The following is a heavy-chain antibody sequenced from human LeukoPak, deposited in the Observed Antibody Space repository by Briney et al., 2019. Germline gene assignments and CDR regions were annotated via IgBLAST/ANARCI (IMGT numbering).Heavy chain of an antibody. CDR3: ARARIYHVRPSIPFGP. J-gene: IGHJ5*02. CDR2: INHSGST. CDR1: GFTFSNAW. V-gene: IGHV4-34*01. D-gene: IGHD2-2*02. Sequence: GSLRLSCAASGFTFSNAWMSWVRQAPGKGLEWIGEINHSGSTNYNPSLKSRVTISVDTSKNQFSLKLSSVTAADTAVYYCARARIYHVRPSIPFGPWGQGTLVTVSS.